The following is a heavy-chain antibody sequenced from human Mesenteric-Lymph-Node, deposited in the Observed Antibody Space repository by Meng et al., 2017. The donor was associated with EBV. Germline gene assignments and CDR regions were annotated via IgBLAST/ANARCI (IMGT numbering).Heavy chain of an antibody. D-gene: IGHD4-11*01. CDR2: ITPVFTKA. CDR3: AREAVTRDFDS. Sequence: QGLLVQSGAEVKKPGSSVKVSCKASGGPLSSHPISWVRQAPGQGLEWMGGITPVFTKANYAQKFQGRVTITADRSTSTVYMELSALISDDTAVYYCAREAVTRDFDSWGQGTLVTVSS. V-gene: IGHV1-69*06. CDR1: GGPLSSHP. J-gene: IGHJ4*02.